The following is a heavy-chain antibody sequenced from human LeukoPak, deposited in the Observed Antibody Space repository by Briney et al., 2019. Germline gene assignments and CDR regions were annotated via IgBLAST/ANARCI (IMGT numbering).Heavy chain of an antibody. Sequence: PGGSLRLSCAASGFTFSSYSMNWVRQAPGKGLEWVSSISSSSSYIYYADSVKGRFTISRDNAKNSLYLQMNSLRAEDTAVYYCARLRRGRGSGSSLTPGRSDFDYWGQGTLVTVSS. J-gene: IGHJ4*02. CDR2: ISSSSSYI. CDR3: ARLRRGRGSGSSLTPGRSDFDY. CDR1: GFTFSSYS. V-gene: IGHV3-21*01. D-gene: IGHD3-10*01.